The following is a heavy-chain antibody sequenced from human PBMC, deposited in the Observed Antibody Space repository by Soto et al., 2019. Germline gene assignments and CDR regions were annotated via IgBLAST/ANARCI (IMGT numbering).Heavy chain of an antibody. D-gene: IGHD5-12*01. CDR3: AARSIVATWAQDDY. CDR1: GVTVSNNY. CDR2: IYSGGET. V-gene: IGHV3-53*04. J-gene: IGHJ4*02. Sequence: PGGSLRLSCAPSGVTVSNNYMTWVRQAPGKGLEWVSVIYSGGETYYADSVKGRFTISRHNSKNTLYLQMNSLRPEDTAVYYCAARSIVATWAQDDYWGQGTLVTVSS.